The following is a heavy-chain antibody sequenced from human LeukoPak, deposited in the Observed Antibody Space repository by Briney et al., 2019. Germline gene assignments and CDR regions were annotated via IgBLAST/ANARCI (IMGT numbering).Heavy chain of an antibody. CDR1: GFTFSGYS. J-gene: IGHJ4*02. CDR2: ISSSSSYI. Sequence: GGSLRLSCAASGFTFSGYSMNWVRQAPGKGLEWVSSISSSSSYIYYADSVKGRFTISRDNAKNSLYLQMNSLRAEDTAVYYCARSPTAMAHFDYWGQGTLVSVSS. V-gene: IGHV3-21*01. D-gene: IGHD5-18*01. CDR3: ARSPTAMAHFDY.